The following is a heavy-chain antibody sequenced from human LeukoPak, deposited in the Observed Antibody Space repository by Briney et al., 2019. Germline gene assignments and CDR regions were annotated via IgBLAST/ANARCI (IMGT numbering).Heavy chain of an antibody. V-gene: IGHV3-48*03. Sequence: QSGGPLRLSCAASGFTFSSYEMNWVRQAPGKGLEWVSYISSSGSTIYYADSVKGRFTISRDNAKNSLYLQMNSLRAEDTAVYYCARVRLGTWFDIWGQGTMVTVSS. CDR1: GFTFSSYE. CDR3: ARVRLGTWFDI. D-gene: IGHD3-16*01. J-gene: IGHJ3*02. CDR2: ISSSGSTI.